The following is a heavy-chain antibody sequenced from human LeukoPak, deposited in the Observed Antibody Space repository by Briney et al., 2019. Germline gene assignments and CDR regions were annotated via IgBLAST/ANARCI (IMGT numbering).Heavy chain of an antibody. J-gene: IGHJ4*02. V-gene: IGHV1-18*01. D-gene: IGHD6-13*01. CDR2: ISGYNGNT. CDR1: GYTFTSYG. Sequence: ASVKVSCKASGYTFTSYGISWVRQAPGQGLEWMGWISGYNGNTNYAQKLQGRVTMTTDTSTSTGYMELRSLRSDDTAVYYCARDIYAAGIAAAAYPDYWGQGTLVTASS. CDR3: ARDIYAAGIAAAAYPDY.